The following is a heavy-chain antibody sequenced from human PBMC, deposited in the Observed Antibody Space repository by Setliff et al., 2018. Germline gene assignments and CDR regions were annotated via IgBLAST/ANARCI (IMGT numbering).Heavy chain of an antibody. CDR2: ISTSSTST. Sequence: PGGSLRLSCIVSGFSFSNYGMTWVRQAPGKGLEWISYISTSSTSTHYADSVKGRFTISRDNANQSLYLQMNSLRAEDTAVYYCARDNWVDSVMVTEKGEFWGQGTLVTVSS. D-gene: IGHD5-18*01. J-gene: IGHJ4*02. CDR3: ARDNWVDSVMVTEKGEF. CDR1: GFSFSNYG. V-gene: IGHV3-48*04.